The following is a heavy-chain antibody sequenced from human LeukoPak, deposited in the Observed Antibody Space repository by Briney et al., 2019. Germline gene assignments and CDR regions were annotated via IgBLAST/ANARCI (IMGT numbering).Heavy chain of an antibody. CDR2: ISYDGSNK. V-gene: IGHV3-30-3*01. J-gene: IGHJ4*02. D-gene: IGHD3-9*01. CDR3: AKDVQELRYFDWLPIGSFDY. Sequence: GGSLRLSCAASGFTFSSYAMHWVRQAPGKGLEWVAVISYDGSNKYYADSVKGRFTISRDNSKNTLYLQMNSLRAEDTAVYYCAKDVQELRYFDWLPIGSFDYWGQGALVTVSS. CDR1: GFTFSSYA.